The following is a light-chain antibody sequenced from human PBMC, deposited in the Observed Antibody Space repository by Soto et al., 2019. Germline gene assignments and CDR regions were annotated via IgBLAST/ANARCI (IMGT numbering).Light chain of an antibody. J-gene: IGLJ2*01. CDR1: SSDVGGYNY. V-gene: IGLV2-11*01. CDR2: DVS. CDR3: CSYAGSYLVV. Sequence: QSALTQPRSVSGSPGQSVTISCTGTSSDVGGYNYVSWYQQHPGKAPKLMIYDVSKRPSGVPDRFSGSKSGNTASLTISGLQAEDEADYYCCSYAGSYLVVFGGGTNLTVL.